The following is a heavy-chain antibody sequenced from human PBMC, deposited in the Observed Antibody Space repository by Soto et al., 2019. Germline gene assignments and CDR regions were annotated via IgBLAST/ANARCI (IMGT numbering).Heavy chain of an antibody. CDR1: GYTLTELS. CDR2: FDPEDGET. Sequence: ASVKVSCKVSGYTLTELSMHWVGQAPGKGLEWMGGFDPEDGETIYAQKFQGRVTMTEDTSTDTAYMELSSLRSEDTAVYSCATDLARGHIVTAAYFQHWGQGTLVTVSS. J-gene: IGHJ1*01. V-gene: IGHV1-24*01. CDR3: ATDLARGHIVTAAYFQH. D-gene: IGHD3-16*02.